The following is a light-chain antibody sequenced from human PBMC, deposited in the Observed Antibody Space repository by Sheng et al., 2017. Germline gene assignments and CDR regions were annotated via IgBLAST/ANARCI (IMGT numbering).Light chain of an antibody. CDR1: QSVGSSY. J-gene: IGKJ1*01. CDR3: QQYLGSPRT. Sequence: EIVLTQSPATLSLSPGQRATLSCRASQSVGSSYLAWYQQKPGQAPRLLMYGASNRATGIPDRFSGSGSGTDFTLTITRLEPEDFAVYSCQQYLGSPRTFGQGTKVE. V-gene: IGKV3-20*01. CDR2: GAS.